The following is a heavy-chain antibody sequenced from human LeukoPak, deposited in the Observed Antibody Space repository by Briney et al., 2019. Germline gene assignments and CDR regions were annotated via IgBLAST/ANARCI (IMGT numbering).Heavy chain of an antibody. CDR3: ARAPKGNDFWIWSTLVHFDY. D-gene: IGHD3-3*01. V-gene: IGHV1-18*01. J-gene: IGHJ4*02. Sequence: ASVKVSCEASGYTFTSYGISWVRQAPGQGLEWMGWISVCNGKTNYAQKLQGRVIMTTDTSTSIAYMELRSLRSDDAAVYYCARAPKGNDFWIWSTLVHFDYWGQGTLVTVSS. CDR2: ISVCNGKT. CDR1: GYTFTSYG.